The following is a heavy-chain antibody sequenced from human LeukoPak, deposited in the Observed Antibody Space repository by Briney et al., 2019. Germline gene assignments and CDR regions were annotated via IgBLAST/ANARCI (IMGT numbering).Heavy chain of an antibody. Sequence: GGSLRLSCAASGFTFSSYAMSWVRQAPGKGLEWVSAISGGGYTTYYADSVKGRFTISRDNSKNTLYLQMNSLRVEDPAVYYCAKGSEVGPVDYWGQGTLVTVSS. V-gene: IGHV3-23*01. CDR1: GFTFSSYA. CDR2: ISGGGYTT. J-gene: IGHJ4*02. CDR3: AKGSEVGPVDY. D-gene: IGHD1-26*01.